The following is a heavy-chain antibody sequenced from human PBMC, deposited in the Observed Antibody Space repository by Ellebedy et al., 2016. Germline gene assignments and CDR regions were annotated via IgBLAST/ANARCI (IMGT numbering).Heavy chain of an antibody. D-gene: IGHD2-15*01. CDR3: ARGGHCSDGTCYLIDH. CDR1: GFTFSTSA. J-gene: IGHJ4*02. V-gene: IGHV3-30*03. Sequence: GESLKISCAASGFTFSTSAVHWVRQAPGKGLEWVTIISYDGSHIRYVDSVKGRFTISRDNSKNTVYLQMNSLRPEDTALYYCARGGHCSDGTCYLIDHWGQGTLVTVS. CDR2: ISYDGSHI.